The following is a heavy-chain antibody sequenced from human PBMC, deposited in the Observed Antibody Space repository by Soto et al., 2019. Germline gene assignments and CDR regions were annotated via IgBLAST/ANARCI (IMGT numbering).Heavy chain of an antibody. D-gene: IGHD2-2*01. V-gene: IGHV1-69*12. J-gene: IGHJ6*02. Sequence: QVQLVQSGAEVKKPGSSVKVSCKASGGTFSSYAISWVRQAPGQGLEWMGGIIPIFGTANYAQKFQGRVMITADESTRTAYMELRSLRSEDTAVYYCARDGGYCISTSCGYYYYGMDVWGQGTTVTVSS. CDR3: ARDGGYCISTSCGYYYYGMDV. CDR1: GGTFSSYA. CDR2: IIPIFGTA.